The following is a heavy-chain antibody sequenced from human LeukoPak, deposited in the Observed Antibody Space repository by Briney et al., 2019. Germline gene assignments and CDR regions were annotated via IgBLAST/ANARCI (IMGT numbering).Heavy chain of an antibody. CDR3: ARDLGYRSNFLAFDI. J-gene: IGHJ3*02. D-gene: IGHD6-13*01. V-gene: IGHV6-1*01. Sequence: SQTLSPTCAVSGDSVSSNSAAWNWIRQSPSRGLEWLGRTYYRSKWYNDYVVSVKSRLTINPDTSKNQFSLQLSSVTPEDTAVYYCARDLGYRSNFLAFDIWGQGTMVTVSS. CDR2: TYYRSKWYN. CDR1: GDSVSSNSAA.